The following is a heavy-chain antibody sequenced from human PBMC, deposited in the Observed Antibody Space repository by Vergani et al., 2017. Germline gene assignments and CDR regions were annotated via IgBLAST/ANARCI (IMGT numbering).Heavy chain of an antibody. V-gene: IGHV1-8*01. CDR2: MNPNSGNT. CDR1: GYTFTSYD. D-gene: IGHD3-22*01. Sequence: QVQLVQSGAEVKKPGASVKVSCKASGYTFTSYDINWVRQATGQGLEWMGWMNPNSGNTGYAQKFQGRVTMTRNTSISTAYMELSSLKASDTAMYYCARQLYYYDSSGYDAFDIWGQGTMVTVSS. CDR3: ARQLYYYDSSGYDAFDI. J-gene: IGHJ3*02.